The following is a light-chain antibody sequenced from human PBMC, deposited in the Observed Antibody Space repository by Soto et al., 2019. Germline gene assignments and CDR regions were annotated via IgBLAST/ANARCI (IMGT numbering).Light chain of an antibody. J-gene: IGLJ1*01. CDR1: SSDLGYYDY. V-gene: IGLV2-8*01. CDR2: EVT. CDR3: SSYAGSNNFV. Sequence: QSALTQPPSASGFPGQSVTIYCTGTSSDLGYYDYVSWYQHHPGKAPKLVIYEVTKRPSGVPDRVSASKSGNTASLTVSGLRAEDEADYYCSSYAGSNNFVFGSGTKLTVL.